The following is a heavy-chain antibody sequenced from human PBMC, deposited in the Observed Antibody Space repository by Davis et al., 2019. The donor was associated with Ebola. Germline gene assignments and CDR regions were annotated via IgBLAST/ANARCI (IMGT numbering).Heavy chain of an antibody. V-gene: IGHV3-73*01. CDR3: ARTLSSGWYGYYFDY. Sequence: GESLKISCAASGFTFSGSAMHWVRQASGKGLEWVGRIRSKANSYATAYAASVKGRFTISRDDSKNTAYLQMNSLRAEDTAVYYCARTLSSGWYGYYFDYWGQGTLVTVSS. D-gene: IGHD6-19*01. J-gene: IGHJ4*02. CDR2: IRSKANSYAT. CDR1: GFTFSGSA.